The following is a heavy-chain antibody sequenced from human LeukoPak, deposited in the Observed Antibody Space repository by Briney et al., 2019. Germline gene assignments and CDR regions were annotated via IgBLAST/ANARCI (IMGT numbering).Heavy chain of an antibody. Sequence: GGSLRLSCAASGFTFDDYGMSWVRQAPGKGLEWVSVIYSGGSTYYADSVKGRFTISRDNSKNTLYLQMNSLRAEDTAVYYCARDYRGPWGQGTLVTVSS. CDR1: GFTFDDYG. CDR3: ARDYRGP. J-gene: IGHJ5*02. V-gene: IGHV3-53*01. CDR2: IYSGGST. D-gene: IGHD3-16*02.